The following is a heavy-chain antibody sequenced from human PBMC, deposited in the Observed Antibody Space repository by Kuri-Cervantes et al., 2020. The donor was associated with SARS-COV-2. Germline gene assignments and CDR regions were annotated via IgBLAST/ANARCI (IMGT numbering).Heavy chain of an antibody. CDR1: GFTVSSNY. J-gene: IGHJ6*02. Sequence: GESLKISCAASGFTVSSNYMSWVRQAPGKGLEWVSVIYSGGSTYYADSVKGRFTISRDNSKNTLYLQMNSLRAEDTAVYYCARAGTASGYDQYSYYYYGMDVWGQGTTVTVSS. V-gene: IGHV3-66*01. CDR3: ARAGTASGYDQYSYYYYGMDV. CDR2: IYSGGST. D-gene: IGHD5-12*01.